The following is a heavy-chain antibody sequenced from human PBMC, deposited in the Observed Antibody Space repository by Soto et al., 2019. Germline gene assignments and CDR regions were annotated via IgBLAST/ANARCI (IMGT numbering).Heavy chain of an antibody. J-gene: IGHJ5*02. CDR2: IYYSGST. V-gene: IGHV4-39*01. D-gene: IGHD4-17*01. Sequence: QLQLQESGPGLVKPSETLSLTCTVSGGSISSSSYYWGWIRQPPGKGLEWIGSIYYSGSTYYNPSLKSRVTISVDTSKNQFSLKLSSVTAADTAVYYCARHDYGDYGGWFDPWGQGTLVTVSS. CDR3: ARHDYGDYGGWFDP. CDR1: GGSISSSSYY.